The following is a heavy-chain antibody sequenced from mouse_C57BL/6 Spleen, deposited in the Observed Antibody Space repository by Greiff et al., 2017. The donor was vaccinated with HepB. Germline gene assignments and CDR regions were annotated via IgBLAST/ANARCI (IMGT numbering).Heavy chain of an antibody. CDR3: AIRSDSSGDFDY. CDR2: IYPGDGDT. J-gene: IGHJ2*01. Sequence: VQLQQSGAELVKPGASVKISCKASGYAFSSYWMNWVKQRPGKGLEWIGQIYPGDGDTNYNGKFKGKSTLTADKSSSTAYMQLSSLTSEDSAVYFCAIRSDSSGDFDYWGQGTTLTVSS. D-gene: IGHD3-2*02. CDR1: GYAFSSYW. V-gene: IGHV1-80*01.